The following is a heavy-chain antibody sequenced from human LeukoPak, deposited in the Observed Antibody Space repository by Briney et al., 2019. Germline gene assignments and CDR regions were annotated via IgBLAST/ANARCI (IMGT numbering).Heavy chain of an antibody. V-gene: IGHV3-23*01. D-gene: IGHD3-22*01. CDR3: AKDHRYYYDSSGYVDY. CDR2: ICGSGGNT. Sequence: GGSLRLSCAASGFTFSSYAMRWVRQAPGMRLEWVSVICGSGGNTDYADSVKGRFTISRDNSKNTLYLQMNSLRAEDTAVYYCAKDHRYYYDSSGYVDYWGQGTLVTVSS. CDR1: GFTFSSYA. J-gene: IGHJ4*02.